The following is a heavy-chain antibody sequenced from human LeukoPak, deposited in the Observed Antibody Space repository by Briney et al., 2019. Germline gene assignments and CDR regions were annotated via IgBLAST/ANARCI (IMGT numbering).Heavy chain of an antibody. D-gene: IGHD3-3*01. CDR2: IYYSGST. Sequence: PSETLSLTCTVSGGSISSSSSYWGWIRQPPGKGLEWIGSIYYSGSTYYNPSLKSRVTISVDTSKNQFSLKLSSVTAADTAVYYCARRGLEWLFSTMFDPWGQGTLVTVSS. J-gene: IGHJ5*02. V-gene: IGHV4-39*01. CDR3: ARRGLEWLFSTMFDP. CDR1: GGSISSSSSY.